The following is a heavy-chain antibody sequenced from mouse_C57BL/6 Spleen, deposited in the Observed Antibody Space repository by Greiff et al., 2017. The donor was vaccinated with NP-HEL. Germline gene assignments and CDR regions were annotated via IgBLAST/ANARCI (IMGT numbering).Heavy chain of an antibody. CDR3: ARSLYDYDPLFAY. V-gene: IGHV2-2*01. Sequence: QVQLQQSGPGLVQPSQSLSITCTVSGFSLTSYGVHWVRQSPGKGLEWLGVIWSGGSTDYNAAFISRLSISKDNSKSQVFFKMNSLQADDTAIYYCARSLYDYDPLFAYWGQGTLVTVSA. CDR2: IWSGGST. CDR1: GFSLTSYG. J-gene: IGHJ3*01. D-gene: IGHD2-4*01.